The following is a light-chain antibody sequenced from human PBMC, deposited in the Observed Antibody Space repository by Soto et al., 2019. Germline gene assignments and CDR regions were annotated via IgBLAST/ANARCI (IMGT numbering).Light chain of an antibody. CDR2: DAS. CDR1: QRVSRY. CDR3: QQRSDWPST. J-gene: IGKJ4*01. V-gene: IGKV3-11*01. Sequence: EIVLTQSPATLSLSPGERATLSCRASQRVSRYLAWYQQKPGQAPRLLIYDASNRATGIPARFSGSGSGTDFTLTISSREPEDFAVYYCQQRSDWPSTFGGGTKVQI.